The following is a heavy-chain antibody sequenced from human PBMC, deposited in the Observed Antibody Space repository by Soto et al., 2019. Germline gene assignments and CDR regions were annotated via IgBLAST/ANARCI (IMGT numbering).Heavy chain of an antibody. CDR1: GFTFSSYW. V-gene: IGHV3-74*01. CDR2: INSDGSST. CDR3: AKDSWYFDL. Sequence: GGSLRLSCAASGFTFSSYWMHWVRQAPGKGLVWVSRINSDGSSTSYAESVKGRFTISRDNAKNTVSLQMNSLRVEDTGVYYCAKDSWYFDLWSQGSQVTVSS. D-gene: IGHD6-13*01. J-gene: IGHJ4*02.